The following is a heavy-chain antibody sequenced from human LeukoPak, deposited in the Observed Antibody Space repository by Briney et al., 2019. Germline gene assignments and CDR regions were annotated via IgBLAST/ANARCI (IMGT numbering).Heavy chain of an antibody. D-gene: IGHD3-10*01. CDR2: IYYSGST. CDR3: ARDLGGSGTKGFDY. V-gene: IGHV4-38-2*02. CDR1: GYSISSGYY. Sequence: SETLSLTCTVSGYSISSGYYWGWIRQPPGKGLEWIGGIYYSGSTYYNPSLKSRVTISVDKSKNQFSLKLSSVTAADTAVYYCARDLGGSGTKGFDYWGQGTLVTVSS. J-gene: IGHJ4*02.